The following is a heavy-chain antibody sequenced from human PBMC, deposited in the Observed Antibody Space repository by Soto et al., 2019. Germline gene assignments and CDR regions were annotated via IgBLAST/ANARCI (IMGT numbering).Heavy chain of an antibody. V-gene: IGHV1-18*01. D-gene: IGHD6-19*01. CDR1: GYTFTSYG. CDR2: ISAYNGNT. Sequence: ASVKVSCKASGYTFTSYGISWVRQAPGQGLEWMGWISAYNGNTNYAQKLQGRVTMTTDTSTSTAYMELRSLRSDDTAVYYCARKTVAGEYYYYGMDVWGKGTTVTVSS. CDR3: ARKTVAGEYYYYGMDV. J-gene: IGHJ6*04.